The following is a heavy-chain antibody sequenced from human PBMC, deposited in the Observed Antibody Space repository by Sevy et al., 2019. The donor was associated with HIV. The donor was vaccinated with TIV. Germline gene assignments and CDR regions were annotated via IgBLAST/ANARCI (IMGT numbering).Heavy chain of an antibody. CDR1: GGSISSSDSY. J-gene: IGHJ4*02. V-gene: IGHV4-30-4*01. D-gene: IGHD2-15*01. CDR3: ASKRGYGRGSFDY. Sequence: SETLSLTCTVSGGSISSSDSYWSWIRQSPGKGLEWIGYIHHSGGTYYNPFLKSRVAMSVDTSEKQFSLKVNFLAAADAAVYYCASKRGYGRGSFDYWGQGTLVTVSS. CDR2: IHHSGGT.